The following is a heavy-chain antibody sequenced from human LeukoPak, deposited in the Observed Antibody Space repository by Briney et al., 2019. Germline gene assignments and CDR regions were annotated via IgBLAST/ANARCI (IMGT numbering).Heavy chain of an antibody. Sequence: GGSLRLSCAASGFTFSTYAISWVRQAPGKGLEWLSVISGRANSAYYADSVKGRFTISRDNSQNTVSLQMNSLRAEDTAVYFCTKDMVWAHYYFDYWGQGTVVTVSS. V-gene: IGHV3-23*01. D-gene: IGHD2-8*01. J-gene: IGHJ4*02. CDR2: ISGRANSA. CDR1: GFTFSTYA. CDR3: TKDMVWAHYYFDY.